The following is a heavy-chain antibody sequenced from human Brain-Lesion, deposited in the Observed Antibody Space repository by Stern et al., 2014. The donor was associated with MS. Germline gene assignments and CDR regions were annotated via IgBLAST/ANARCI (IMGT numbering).Heavy chain of an antibody. D-gene: IGHD3-3*01. CDR3: ARDQRGITIFGVVTDYYYLGMDV. CDR1: GYIFTGYY. Sequence: QMQLVQSGAEVKKPGASVKVSCKTSGYIFTGYYIHWVRQAPGQGLEWMAWINPNTAGPKDEQKFQGRVTMSRDTSISTAYVELSSLTSDDTAVYYCARDQRGITIFGVVTDYYYLGMDVWGQGTTVTVSS. J-gene: IGHJ6*02. V-gene: IGHV1-2*02. CDR2: INPNTAGP.